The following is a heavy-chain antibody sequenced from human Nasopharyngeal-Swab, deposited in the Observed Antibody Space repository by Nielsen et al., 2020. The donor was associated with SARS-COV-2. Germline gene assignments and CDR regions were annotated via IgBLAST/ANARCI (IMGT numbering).Heavy chain of an antibody. CDR3: ARAGYCSGGSCYSNDAFDI. CDR1: GVSISSYY. J-gene: IGHJ3*02. Sequence: SETLSLTCTVSGVSISSYYWSWIRQPPGKGLEWIGYIYYSGSTNYNPSLKSRVTISVDTSKNQFSLKLSSVTAADTAVYYCARAGYCSGGSCYSNDAFDIWGQGTMVTVSS. D-gene: IGHD2-15*01. V-gene: IGHV4-59*08. CDR2: IYYSGST.